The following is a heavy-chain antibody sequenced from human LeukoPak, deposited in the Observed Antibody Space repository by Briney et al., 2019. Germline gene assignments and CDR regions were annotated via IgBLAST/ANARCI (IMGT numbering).Heavy chain of an antibody. J-gene: IGHJ4*02. V-gene: IGHV3-7*01. Sequence: GGSLTLSCGACGFTLRSHWVMGLREARGEGRERWANIKQEGNEQYYVDSVKGRFTISSDNAKNSLYLQINSLRAADTAVSSCARDGEWLRFDSFDYWGQGTLVTVSS. CDR3: ARDGEWLRFDSFDY. CDR2: IKQEGNEQ. D-gene: IGHD5-12*01. CDR1: GFTLRSHW.